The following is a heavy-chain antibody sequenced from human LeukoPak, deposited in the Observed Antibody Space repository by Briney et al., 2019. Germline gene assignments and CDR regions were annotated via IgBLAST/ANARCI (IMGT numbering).Heavy chain of an antibody. CDR3: ARGKEMTKTSGYYSFDY. J-gene: IGHJ4*02. CDR2: IYTSGST. D-gene: IGHD3-9*01. V-gene: IGHV4-4*09. Sequence: SETLSLTCTVSGGSISSYYWSWIRPPPGKGLEWIGYIYTSGSTNYNPSLKSRVTISLDTSNNQFSLKVTFVTAADTAVYFCARGKEMTKTSGYYSFDYWGQGTVVSVSS. CDR1: GGSISSYY.